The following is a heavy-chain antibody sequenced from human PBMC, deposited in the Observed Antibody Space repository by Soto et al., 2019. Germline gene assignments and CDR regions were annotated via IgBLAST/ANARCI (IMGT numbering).Heavy chain of an antibody. Sequence: SETLSLTCAVSGYSISSGYYWGWIRQPPGKGLEWIGSIYHSGSTYYNPSLKSRVTISVDTSKNQFSLKLSPVTAADTAVYYCARGYSSSWDNWFDPWGQGTLVTVSS. CDR3: ARGYSSSWDNWFDP. CDR1: GYSISSGYY. J-gene: IGHJ5*02. D-gene: IGHD6-13*01. V-gene: IGHV4-38-2*01. CDR2: IYHSGST.